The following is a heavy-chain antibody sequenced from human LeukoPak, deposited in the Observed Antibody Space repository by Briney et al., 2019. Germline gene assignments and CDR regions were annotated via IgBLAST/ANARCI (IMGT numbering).Heavy chain of an antibody. CDR2: IYTSGST. V-gene: IGHV4-4*07. Sequence: PSETLSLTCTVSGGSISSYYWSWIRQPAGKGPVWIGRIYTSGSTNYNPSLKSRVTMSVDTSKNQFSLKLSSVTAADTAVYYCAREKSYWFDPWGQGTLVTVSS. CDR1: GGSISSYY. J-gene: IGHJ5*02. CDR3: AREKSYWFDP.